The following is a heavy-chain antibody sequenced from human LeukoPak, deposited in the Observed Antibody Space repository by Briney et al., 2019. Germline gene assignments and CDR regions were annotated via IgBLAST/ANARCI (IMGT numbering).Heavy chain of an antibody. CDR3: ARGLHVCSSTSCYLY. V-gene: IGHV1-8*01. CDR1: GYTFTSYD. CDR2: MNPNSGNT. Sequence: ASVKVSCKASGYTFTSYDINWVRQATGQGLEWMGWMNPNSGNTGYAQKFQGRVTMTRNASISTAYMELSSLRSEDTAVYYCARGLHVCSSTSCYLYWGQGTLVTVSS. J-gene: IGHJ4*02. D-gene: IGHD2-2*01.